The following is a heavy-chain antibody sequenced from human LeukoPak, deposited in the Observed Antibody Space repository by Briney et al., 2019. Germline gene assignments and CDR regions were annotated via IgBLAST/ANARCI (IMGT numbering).Heavy chain of an antibody. CDR2: IRYDGNIQ. CDR3: AKDRRAGSYDY. Sequence: GGSLRLSCAASGFTFSSYGMHWVRQTPGKGLERVAFIRYDGNIQYYADSVKGRFTISRDNSKNTLYLQMNSLRAEDTAVYYCAKDRRAGSYDYWGQGTLVTVSS. V-gene: IGHV3-30*02. CDR1: GFTFSSYG. J-gene: IGHJ4*02. D-gene: IGHD3-10*01.